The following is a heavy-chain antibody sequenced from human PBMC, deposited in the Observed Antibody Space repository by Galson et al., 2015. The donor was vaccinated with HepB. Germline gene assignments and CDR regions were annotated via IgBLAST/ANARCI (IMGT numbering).Heavy chain of an antibody. CDR1: GFTFSSYA. D-gene: IGHD5-12*01. J-gene: IGHJ4*02. CDR3: AKDGADIVATISDY. Sequence: SLRLSCAASGFTFSSYAMSWVRQAPGKGLEWVSAISGSGGSTYYADSVKGRFTISRDNSKNTLYLQMNSLRAEDTAVYYCAKDGADIVATISDYWGQGTLVTVSS. CDR2: ISGSGGST. V-gene: IGHV3-23*01.